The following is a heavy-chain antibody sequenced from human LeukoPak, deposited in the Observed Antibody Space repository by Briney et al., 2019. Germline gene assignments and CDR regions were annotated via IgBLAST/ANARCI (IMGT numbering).Heavy chain of an antibody. CDR3: ARDLTPPPATGTGGVFDY. CDR2: INPSGGST. V-gene: IGHV1-46*01. Sequence: ASVKVSCKASGYTFTSYYMHWVRQAPGQGLEWMGIINPSGGSTSYAQKFQGRVTMTRDTSTSTVYMELSSLRSEDTAVYYCARDLTPPPATGTGGVFDYWGQGTLVTVSS. D-gene: IGHD6-13*01. CDR1: GYTFTSYY. J-gene: IGHJ4*02.